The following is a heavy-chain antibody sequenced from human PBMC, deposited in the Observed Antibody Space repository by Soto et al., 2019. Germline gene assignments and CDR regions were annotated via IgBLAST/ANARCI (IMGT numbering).Heavy chain of an antibody. CDR3: ARGTSSGWYGYFDY. V-gene: IGHV4-34*01. D-gene: IGHD6-19*01. Sequence: LSLTCAVYGGSFSGYYWSWIRQPPGKGLEWIGEINHSGSTNYNPSLKSRVTISVDTSKNQFSLKLSSVTAADTAVYYCARGTSSGWYGYFDYWGQGTLVTVSS. J-gene: IGHJ4*02. CDR1: GGSFSGYY. CDR2: INHSGST.